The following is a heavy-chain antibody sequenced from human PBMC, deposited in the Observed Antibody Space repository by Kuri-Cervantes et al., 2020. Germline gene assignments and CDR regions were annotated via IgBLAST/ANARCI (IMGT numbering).Heavy chain of an antibody. J-gene: IGHJ4*02. CDR2: TRNKPNSYTT. Sequence: GGSLRLSCAASGFTVSDYYMDWVRQAPGKGLEWVGRTRNKPNSYTTEYAASVKGRFTISRDGSKNSLYLQMNSLKTEDTAVYYCAKDFPPGIAAAAPNFDYWGQGTLVTVSS. V-gene: IGHV3-72*01. D-gene: IGHD6-13*01. CDR3: AKDFPPGIAAAAPNFDY. CDR1: GFTVSDYY.